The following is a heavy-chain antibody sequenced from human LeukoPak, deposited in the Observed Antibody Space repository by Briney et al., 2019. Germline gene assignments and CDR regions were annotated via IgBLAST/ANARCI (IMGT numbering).Heavy chain of an antibody. J-gene: IGHJ4*02. CDR1: GFTFDDYA. Sequence: GGSLRLSCAASGFTFDDYAMHWIRQAPGKGLEWVSGISWNSGSIGYADSVKGRFTISRDNAKNSLYLQMNSLRAEDMALYYCAKAPRWELPYFDYWGQGTLVTVSS. D-gene: IGHD1-26*01. CDR3: AKAPRWELPYFDY. V-gene: IGHV3-9*03. CDR2: ISWNSGSI.